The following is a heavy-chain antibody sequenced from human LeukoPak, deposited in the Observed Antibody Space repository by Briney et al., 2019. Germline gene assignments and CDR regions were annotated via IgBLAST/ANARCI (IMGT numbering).Heavy chain of an antibody. V-gene: IGHV1-69*05. D-gene: IGHD6-6*01. CDR2: IIPIFGAA. J-gene: IGHJ4*02. CDR3: ARTSARAINEYYFDY. Sequence: ASVKVSCKDSGGTFSSYAISWVRQAPGQGLEWMGGIIPIFGAANYAQKFQGRVTITTDESTSTAYMELSSLRSEDTAVYYCARTSARAINEYYFDYWGQGTLVTVSS. CDR1: GGTFSSYA.